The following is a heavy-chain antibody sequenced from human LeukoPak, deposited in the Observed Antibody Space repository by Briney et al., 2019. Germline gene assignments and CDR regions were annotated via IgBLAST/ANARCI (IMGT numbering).Heavy chain of an antibody. D-gene: IGHD3-22*01. CDR3: ARGVLGTYYYDSSGYGLDY. J-gene: IGHJ4*02. CDR2: IYYSGST. Sequence: SETLSLTCTVSGGSISSYYWSWIRQPPGKGLEWIGYIYYSGSTNYNPSLKSRVTISVDTSKNQFSLKLSSVTAADTAVYYCARGVLGTYYYDSSGYGLDYWGQGTLVTVSS. CDR1: GGSISSYY. V-gene: IGHV4-59*01.